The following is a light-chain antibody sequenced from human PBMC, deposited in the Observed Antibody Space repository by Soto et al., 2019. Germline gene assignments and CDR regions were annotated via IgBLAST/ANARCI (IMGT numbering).Light chain of an antibody. CDR2: GAS. CDR1: QSVGSN. V-gene: IGKV3-15*01. J-gene: IGKJ1*01. CDR3: QQRSNWPPWT. Sequence: EIVMTQSPATLSVSPGERVTLSCRARQSVGSNLAWYQQKPGQAPRLLIYGASTRATGIPARFSGSGSETEFTLTISSLQAEDSAVYYCQQRSNWPPWTFGQGTKVDI.